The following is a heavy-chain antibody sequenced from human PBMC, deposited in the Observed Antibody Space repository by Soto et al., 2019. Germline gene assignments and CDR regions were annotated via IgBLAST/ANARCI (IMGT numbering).Heavy chain of an antibody. V-gene: IGHV4-31*03. CDR3: ARVMARGGNRRWYFDL. CDR1: GGSISSGGYY. Sequence: QVQLQESGPGLVKPSQTLSLTCTVSGGSISSGGYYWSWIRQHPGKGLEWIGYIYYSGSTYYNPSLKSRVTISVATSKNQFSLKLSSVTAADTAVYYCARVMARGGNRRWYFDLWGRGTLVTVSS. D-gene: IGHD2-15*01. CDR2: IYYSGST. J-gene: IGHJ2*01.